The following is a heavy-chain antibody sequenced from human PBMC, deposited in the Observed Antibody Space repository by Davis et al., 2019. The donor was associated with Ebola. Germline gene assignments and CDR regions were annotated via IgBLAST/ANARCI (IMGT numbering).Heavy chain of an antibody. J-gene: IGHJ6*02. V-gene: IGHV3-7*01. Sequence: GGSLRLSCAASGFTFSSYWMSWVRQAPGKGLEWVANIKQDGSEKYYVDSVKGRFTISRDNAKNSLYLQMNSLRAEDTAVYYCAKKSYLGHSSSIERYYGMDVWGQGTTVTVSS. CDR3: AKKSYLGHSSSIERYYGMDV. D-gene: IGHD6-6*01. CDR2: IKQDGSEK. CDR1: GFTFSSYW.